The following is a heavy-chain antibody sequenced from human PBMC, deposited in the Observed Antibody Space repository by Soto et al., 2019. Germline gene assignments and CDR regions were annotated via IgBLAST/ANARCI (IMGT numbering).Heavy chain of an antibody. J-gene: IGHJ3*02. D-gene: IGHD1-26*01. CDR3: AKSVGAIDDAFDS. CDR2: ISGSGGST. Sequence: PGGSLRLSCAASGFTFSSYAMSWVRQAPGKGLEWGSAISGSGGSTYYADSVRGRFTISRDNSKNTLYLQMNSLRAEDTAVYYGAKSVGAIDDAFDSWRQRTMVAVSS. CDR1: GFTFSSYA. V-gene: IGHV3-23*01.